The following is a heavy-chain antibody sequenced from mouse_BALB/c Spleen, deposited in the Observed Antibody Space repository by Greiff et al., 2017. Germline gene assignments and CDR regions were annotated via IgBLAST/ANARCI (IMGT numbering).Heavy chain of an antibody. CDR2: IWGDGST. Sequence: VMLVESGPGLVAPSQSLSITCTVSGFSLTGYGVNWVRQPPGKGLEWLGMIWGDGSTDYNSALKSRLSISKDNSKSQVFLKMNSLQTDDTARYYCARIPSYDYDSMDYWGQGTSVTVSS. CDR1: GFSLTGYG. J-gene: IGHJ4*01. V-gene: IGHV2-6-7*01. CDR3: ARIPSYDYDSMDY.